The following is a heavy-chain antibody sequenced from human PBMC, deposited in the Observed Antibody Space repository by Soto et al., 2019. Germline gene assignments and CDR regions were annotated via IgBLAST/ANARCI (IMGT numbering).Heavy chain of an antibody. D-gene: IGHD3-16*01. CDR3: ASVWGGAFDI. V-gene: IGHV4-59*01. CDR2: IYYSGST. CDR1: GGSISSYY. J-gene: IGHJ3*02. Sequence: SETLSLTCTVSGGSISSYYWSWIRQPPGKGLEWIGYIYYSGSTNYNPSLKSRVTISVDTSKNQFSLKLSSVTAADTAVYYCASVWGGAFDIWGQGKMVTVSS.